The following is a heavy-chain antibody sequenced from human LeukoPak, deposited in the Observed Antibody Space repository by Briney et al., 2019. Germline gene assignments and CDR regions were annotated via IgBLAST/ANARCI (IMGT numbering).Heavy chain of an antibody. J-gene: IGHJ3*02. CDR2: ISSSSSYI. V-gene: IGHV3-21*06. CDR3: ASRTDYGDAFDI. CDR1: GFTFSSYT. D-gene: IGHD4-17*01. Sequence: GGPLRLSCAASGFTFSSYTMNWVRQAPGKGLEWVSSISSSSSYIYYADSVKGRFTISRDNAKNSLYLQMNSLRAEDTAVYYCASRTDYGDAFDIWGQGTKVTVSS.